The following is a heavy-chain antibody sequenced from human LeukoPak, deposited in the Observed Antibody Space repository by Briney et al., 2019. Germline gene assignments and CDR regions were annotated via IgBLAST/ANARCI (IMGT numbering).Heavy chain of an antibody. CDR1: GYTFTGYY. Sequence: GASVKVSCKASGYTFTGYYMHWVRQAPGQGLEWMGWINPNSGGTNYAQKFQGRVTMTRDTSISTAYMELSRLRSDDTAVYYCARVGPHIVVVPAAIPLCYYYYMDVWGKGTTVTVSS. V-gene: IGHV1-2*02. CDR3: ARVGPHIVVVPAAIPLCYYYYMDV. CDR2: INPNSGGT. J-gene: IGHJ6*03. D-gene: IGHD2-2*02.